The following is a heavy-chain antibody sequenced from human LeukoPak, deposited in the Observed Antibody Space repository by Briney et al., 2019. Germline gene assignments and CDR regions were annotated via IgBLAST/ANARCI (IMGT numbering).Heavy chain of an antibody. CDR2: FDPEDGET. D-gene: IGHD3-10*01. CDR1: GYTLTELS. V-gene: IGHV1-24*01. CDR3: ARGAGRPPWGYYYYYYMDV. J-gene: IGHJ6*03. Sequence: ASVKVSCKVSGYTLTELSMHWVRQAPGKGLEWMGGFDPEDGETIYAQKFQGRVTMTEDTSTDTAYMELSSLRSEDTAVYYCARGAGRPPWGYYYYYYMDVWGKGTTVTISS.